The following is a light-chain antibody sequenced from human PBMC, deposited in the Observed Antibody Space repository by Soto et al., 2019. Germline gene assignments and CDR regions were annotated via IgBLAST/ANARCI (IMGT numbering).Light chain of an antibody. CDR3: CSYAGSSTYV. Sequence: QSALTQPASVSVSPGQSITISCTGTSSDVGSYNLVSWYQQHPGKAPKLMIYEVSKRPSGVSNRFSGSKSGNTASLTISGLQAEDEADYYCCSYAGSSTYVFGTGTTVTVL. J-gene: IGLJ1*01. CDR2: EVS. CDR1: SSDVGSYNL. V-gene: IGLV2-23*02.